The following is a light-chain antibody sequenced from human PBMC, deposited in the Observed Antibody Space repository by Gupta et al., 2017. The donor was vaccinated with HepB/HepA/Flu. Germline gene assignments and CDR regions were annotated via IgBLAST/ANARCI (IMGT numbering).Light chain of an antibody. J-gene: IGLJ1*01. Sequence: QSVLTQPPSASGTPGQKVIISCSGSNSDIGRNAVNWYQQVPGAAPKLVIYRNDQRPSGVPDRFDGSRSGTAASLAISGLQSEDEADYYCSTWDDSLDGLCVFGTGTKVTVL. CDR2: RND. CDR1: NSDIGRNA. CDR3: STWDDSLDGLCV. V-gene: IGLV1-44*01.